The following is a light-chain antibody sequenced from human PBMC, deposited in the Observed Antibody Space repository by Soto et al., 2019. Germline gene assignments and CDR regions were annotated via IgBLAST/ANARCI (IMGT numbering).Light chain of an antibody. V-gene: IGKV1D-12*01. Sequence: DIQMTQSPSSVSASVGDRVTITCRASQGITNRLAWYQQKPGKAPKLLIYEESSLQSGVPSRISGSGSGTDFTLTISSLQTEDFATYYCQQANSFPITFGQGTRLEIK. CDR1: QGITNR. CDR3: QQANSFPIT. CDR2: EES. J-gene: IGKJ5*01.